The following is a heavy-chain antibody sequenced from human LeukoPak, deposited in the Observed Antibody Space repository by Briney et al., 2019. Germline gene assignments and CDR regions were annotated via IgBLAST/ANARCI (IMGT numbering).Heavy chain of an antibody. CDR3: ARGPPNWGYDY. V-gene: IGHV1-8*01. Sequence: ASVKVSCKASGYTFTSYDFNWVRQAPGQGLEWMGWMSPNSGSTGYAQEFQGRITMTRDTSINTAYMELSSLRSEDTAVYYCARGPPNWGYDYWGQGTLVTVSS. J-gene: IGHJ4*02. D-gene: IGHD7-27*01. CDR1: GYTFTSYD. CDR2: MSPNSGST.